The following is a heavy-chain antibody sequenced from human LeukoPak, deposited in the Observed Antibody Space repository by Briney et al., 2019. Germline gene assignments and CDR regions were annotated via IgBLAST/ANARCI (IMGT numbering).Heavy chain of an antibody. CDR1: GGSISSYY. CDR3: AGGGHRLDP. J-gene: IGHJ5*02. CDR2: IYYSGST. V-gene: IGHV4-59*01. Sequence: PSETLSLTCTVSGGSISSYYWSWIRQPPGKGLEWIGYIYYSGSTNYNPSLKSRVTISVDTSKNQFSLKLSSVTAADTAVYCCAGGGHRLDPWGQGTLVTVSS. D-gene: IGHD3-16*01.